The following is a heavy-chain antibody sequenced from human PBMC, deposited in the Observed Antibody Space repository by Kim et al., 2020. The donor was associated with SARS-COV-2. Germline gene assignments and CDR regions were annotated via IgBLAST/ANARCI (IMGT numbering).Heavy chain of an antibody. Sequence: GGSLRLSCAASGFTFSSYAMHWVRQAPGKGLEWVAVISYDGSNKYYADSVKGRFTISRDNSKNTLYLQMNSLRAEDTAVYYCARGEQLGPLYYFDYWGQGTLVTVSS. CDR1: GFTFSSYA. J-gene: IGHJ4*02. CDR3: ARGEQLGPLYYFDY. V-gene: IGHV3-30-3*01. CDR2: ISYDGSNK. D-gene: IGHD6-6*01.